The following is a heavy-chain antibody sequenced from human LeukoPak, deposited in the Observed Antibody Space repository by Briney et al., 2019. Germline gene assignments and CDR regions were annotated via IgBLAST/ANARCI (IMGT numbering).Heavy chain of an antibody. Sequence: GGSLRLSCAVSRFAFSNYGMSWVRQAPGKGLEWVSAISGSGGSTYYADSVKGRFTISRDNSKNTLYLQMNSLRAEDTALYYCAKSSYYDTSGSYREYYFDYWGQGALDTVSS. CDR3: AKSSYYDTSGSYREYYFDY. CDR1: RFAFSNYG. V-gene: IGHV3-23*01. J-gene: IGHJ4*02. D-gene: IGHD3-22*01. CDR2: ISGSGGST.